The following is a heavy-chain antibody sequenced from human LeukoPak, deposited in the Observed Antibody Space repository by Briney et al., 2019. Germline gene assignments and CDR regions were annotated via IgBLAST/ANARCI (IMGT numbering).Heavy chain of an antibody. J-gene: IGHJ4*02. CDR1: GGSFSGYY. Sequence: SETLSLTCAVYGGSFSGYYWSWIRQPPGKGLDWIGEINHSGSTNYNPSLKSRVTISVDTSKNQFSLKLSSVTAADTAVYYCARRPVEMATVSFFDYWGQGTLVTVSS. D-gene: IGHD5-24*01. V-gene: IGHV4-34*01. CDR3: ARRPVEMATVSFFDY. CDR2: INHSGST.